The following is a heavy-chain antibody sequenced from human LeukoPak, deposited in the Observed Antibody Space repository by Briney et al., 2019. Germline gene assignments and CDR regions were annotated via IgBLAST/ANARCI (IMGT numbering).Heavy chain of an antibody. CDR1: GFTFDDYA. CDR2: ISWNSGSI. V-gene: IGHV3-9*03. D-gene: IGHD5-24*01. CDR3: AKDVSFRRGHNFDASDI. J-gene: IGHJ3*02. Sequence: GRSLRLSCAASGFTFDDYAMHWVRQAPGKGLEWVSGISWNSGSIGYADSVKGRFTISRDNAKNSLYLQMNSLRAEDMALYYCAKDVSFRRGHNFDASDIWGLGTMVTVSS.